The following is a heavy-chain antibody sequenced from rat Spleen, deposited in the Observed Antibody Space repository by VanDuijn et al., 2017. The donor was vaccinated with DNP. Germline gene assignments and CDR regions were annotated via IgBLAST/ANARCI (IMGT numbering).Heavy chain of an antibody. CDR1: GSSITSNY. D-gene: IGHD1-11*01. J-gene: IGHJ2*01. V-gene: IGHV3-1*01. CDR2: ISYSGTT. CDR3: ARWRIGPHYFDY. Sequence: EVRLQESGPGLVKPSQSLSLTCSVTGSSITSNYWGWIRKFPGNKMEWIGHISYSGTTNYNPSLKSRISISRDTSKNQFFLQLNSVSTDDTATYYCARWRIGPHYFDYWGQGVMVTVSS.